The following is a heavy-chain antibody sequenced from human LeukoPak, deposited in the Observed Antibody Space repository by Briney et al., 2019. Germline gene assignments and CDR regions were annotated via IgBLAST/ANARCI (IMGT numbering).Heavy chain of an antibody. D-gene: IGHD2-21*02. CDR3: ARDQCGGDCYPRDY. J-gene: IGHJ4*02. CDR2: IWYDGSKK. CDR1: GFTFSSFA. Sequence: GGSLRLSCVASGFTFSSFALHWVRQAPGKGMEWVALIWYDGSKKYHADSVKGRFTISRDNSKNTLYLQMNSLRAEDTAIYYCARDQCGGDCYPRDYWGQGTPVTVSS. V-gene: IGHV3-33*01.